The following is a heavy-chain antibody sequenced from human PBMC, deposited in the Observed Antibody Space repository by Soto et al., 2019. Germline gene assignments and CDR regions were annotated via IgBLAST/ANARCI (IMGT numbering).Heavy chain of an antibody. CDR1: GGTFSSYA. CDR3: ARAGYCTNGVCYTEYYYYYYGMDV. Sequence: QVQLVQSGAEVKKPGSSVKVSCKASGGTFSSYAISWVRQAPGQGLEWMGGIIPIFGTANYAQKFQGRVTITADEATSTDYMELSSLRSEDTAVYYCARAGYCTNGVCYTEYYYYYYGMDVWGQGTTVTVSS. D-gene: IGHD2-8*01. V-gene: IGHV1-69*12. J-gene: IGHJ6*02. CDR2: IIPIFGTA.